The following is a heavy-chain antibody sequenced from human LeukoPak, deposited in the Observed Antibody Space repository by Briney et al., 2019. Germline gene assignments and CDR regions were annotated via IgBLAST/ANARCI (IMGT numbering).Heavy chain of an antibody. D-gene: IGHD4-23*01. V-gene: IGHV3-48*04. CDR1: GFTFSSYS. J-gene: IGHJ4*02. Sequence: PGGSLRLSCAASGFTFSSYSMNWVRQAPGKGLEWVSYISSSSSTIYYADSVKGRFTISRDNAKNSLYLQMNSLRAEDTAVYYCASFGGNSLFDYWGQGTLVTVSS. CDR3: ASFGGNSLFDY. CDR2: ISSSSSTI.